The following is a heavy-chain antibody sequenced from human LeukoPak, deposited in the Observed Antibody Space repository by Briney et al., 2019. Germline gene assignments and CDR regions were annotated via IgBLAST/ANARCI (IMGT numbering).Heavy chain of an antibody. CDR1: GYAFISYD. Sequence: ASVKVSCKASGYAFISYDINWVRQATGQGLEWMGWMNPNSGNTGYAQKFQGRVTMTRNTSISTAYMELSSLRSEDTAVYYCARRSLAVAAKGVDYWGQGTLVTVSS. CDR3: ARRSLAVAAKGVDY. V-gene: IGHV1-8*01. D-gene: IGHD6-19*01. CDR2: MNPNSGNT. J-gene: IGHJ4*02.